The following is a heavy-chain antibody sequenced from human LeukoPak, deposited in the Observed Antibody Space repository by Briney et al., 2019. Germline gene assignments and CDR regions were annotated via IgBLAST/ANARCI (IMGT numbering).Heavy chain of an antibody. CDR1: GFTFDDYG. CDR3: AKDRDGQWLVRVLDY. D-gene: IGHD6-19*01. V-gene: IGHV3-20*04. CDR2: INWNGGST. J-gene: IGHJ4*02. Sequence: PGGSLRLSCAASGFTFDDYGMSWVRQAPGKGLEWVSGINWNGGSTGYADSVKGRFTISRDNAKNSLYLQMNSLRAEDTAVYYCAKDRDGQWLVRVLDYWGQGTLVTVSS.